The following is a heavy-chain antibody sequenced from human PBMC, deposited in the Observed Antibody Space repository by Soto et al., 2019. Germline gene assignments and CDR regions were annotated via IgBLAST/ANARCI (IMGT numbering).Heavy chain of an antibody. CDR2: IWYDGSNK. CDR1: GFTFSSYG. V-gene: IGHV3-33*01. CDR3: AGSPRRHYGDYGMDV. D-gene: IGHD4-17*01. Sequence: GGSLRLSCAASGFTFSSYGMHWVRQAPGKGLEWVAVIWYDGSNKYYADSVKGRFTISRDNSKNTLYLQMNSLRAEDTAVYYCAGSPRRHYGDYGMDVWGQGTTVTVSS. J-gene: IGHJ6*02.